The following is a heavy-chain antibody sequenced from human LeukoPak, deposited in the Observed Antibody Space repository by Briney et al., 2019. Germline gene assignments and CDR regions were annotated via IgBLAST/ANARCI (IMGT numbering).Heavy chain of an antibody. CDR2: ISAYNGNT. J-gene: IGHJ4*02. V-gene: IGHV1-18*01. CDR3: ARGLGSSWMMNYFDY. CDR1: GYTFTSYG. Sequence: ASVKVSCKASGYTFTSYGISWVRQAPGQGLEWMGWISAYNGNTNYAQKLQSRVTMTTDTSTSTAYMELRSLRSDDTAVYYCARGLGSSWMMNYFDYWGQGTLVTVSS. D-gene: IGHD6-13*01.